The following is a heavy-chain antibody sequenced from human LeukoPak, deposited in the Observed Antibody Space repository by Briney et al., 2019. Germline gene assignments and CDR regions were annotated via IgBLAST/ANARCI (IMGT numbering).Heavy chain of an antibody. V-gene: IGHV4-39*01. J-gene: IGHJ4*02. CDR3: ALTSGNTWRIAVAGSGFDY. Sequence: SETLSLTCTVSGGSTRSSYYYWGWIRQPPGKGLEWIGSIYYSGSTYYNPSLKSRVTISVDTSKNQFSLKLSSVTAADTAVYYCALTSGNTWRIAVAGSGFDYWGQGTLVTVSS. CDR2: IYYSGST. D-gene: IGHD6-19*01. CDR1: GGSTRSSYYY.